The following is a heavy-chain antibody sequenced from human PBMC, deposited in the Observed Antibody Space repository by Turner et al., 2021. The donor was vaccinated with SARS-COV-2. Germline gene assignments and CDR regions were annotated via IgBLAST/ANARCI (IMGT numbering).Heavy chain of an antibody. CDR2: TYCSGST. V-gene: IGHV4-39*01. D-gene: IGHD3-22*01. CDR3: ARRGRLLGDWYFDL. J-gene: IGHJ2*01. CDR1: GGSISSSSYY. Sequence: QLQLQESGPGLVKPSETLSLTCTVSGGSISSSSYYWGWIRQPPGKGLEWIGSTYCSGSTYYNPSLKSRVTISVDTSKNQFSLKLSSVTAADTAVYYCARRGRLLGDWYFDLWGRGTLVTVSS.